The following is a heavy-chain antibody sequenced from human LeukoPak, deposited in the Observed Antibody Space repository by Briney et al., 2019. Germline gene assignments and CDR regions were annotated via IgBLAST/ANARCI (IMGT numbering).Heavy chain of an antibody. Sequence: GGSLRLSCAASGFPFSSYWMAWVRQAPGKGLEWVATITLDGSDSYYVDSVKGRFTISRDNAKNTLYLQMNSLRAEDMAVYYCVRGSNDWIGMDVWGQGTTVTVSS. V-gene: IGHV3-7*01. CDR3: VRGSNDWIGMDV. D-gene: IGHD3-9*01. CDR2: ITLDGSDS. CDR1: GFPFSSYW. J-gene: IGHJ6*02.